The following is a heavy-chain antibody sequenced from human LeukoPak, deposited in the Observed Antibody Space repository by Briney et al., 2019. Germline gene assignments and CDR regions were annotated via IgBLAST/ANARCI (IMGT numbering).Heavy chain of an antibody. CDR3: ARDLLGSDYYGSGSYPDY. V-gene: IGHV1-2*02. CDR2: SNPNSGGT. CDR1: GYTFTGYY. D-gene: IGHD3-10*01. J-gene: IGHJ4*02. Sequence: GASVKVSCKASGYTFTGYYMHWVRQAPGQGLEWMGWSNPNSGGTNYAQKFQGRVTMTRDTSISTAYMELSRLRSDDTAGYYCARDLLGSDYYGSGSYPDYWGQGTLVTVSS.